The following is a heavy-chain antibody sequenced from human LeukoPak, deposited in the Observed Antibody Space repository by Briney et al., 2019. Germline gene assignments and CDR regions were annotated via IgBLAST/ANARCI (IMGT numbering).Heavy chain of an antibody. CDR1: GGSISSSSYY. J-gene: IGHJ5*02. CDR2: INHSGST. D-gene: IGHD2-2*01. Sequence: SETLSLTCTVSGGSISSSSYYWGWIRQPPGKGLEWIGEINHSGSTNSNPSLKSRVTISIDTSKNQFSLKLSSVTAADTAVYYCARGPRFCSSTSCYVDWFDPWGQGTLVTVSS. CDR3: ARGPRFCSSTSCYVDWFDP. V-gene: IGHV4-39*07.